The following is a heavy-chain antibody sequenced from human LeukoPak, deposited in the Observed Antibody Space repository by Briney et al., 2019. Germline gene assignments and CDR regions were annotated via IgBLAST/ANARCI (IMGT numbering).Heavy chain of an antibody. CDR1: GYTFTDYY. CDR3: TRALGSDY. Sequence: ASVKVSCKASGYTFTDYYMNWVRQAPGQGLEWMGWINPNSGGTHYAQKFQGRVTMTRDTSITTAYMELSSLRSDDTAMYCCTRALGSDYWGQGTLVTVSS. CDR2: INPNSGGT. J-gene: IGHJ4*02. D-gene: IGHD1-26*01. V-gene: IGHV1-2*02.